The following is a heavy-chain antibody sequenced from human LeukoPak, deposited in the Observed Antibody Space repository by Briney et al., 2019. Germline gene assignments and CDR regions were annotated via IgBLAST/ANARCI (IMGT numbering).Heavy chain of an antibody. J-gene: IGHJ4*02. CDR3: ARDGEGQWLSAFDV. CDR1: GYSFTNYA. D-gene: IGHD6-19*01. Sequence: GASVKVSCKTSGYSFTNYALNWVRQAPGQGLEWLGWINTNTRNPSYGPGLKARFVFSLDTSVNTAYLQINRLETEDTATYFCARDGEGQWLSAFDVWGRGTLVSVSS. V-gene: IGHV7-4-1*02. CDR2: INTNTRNP.